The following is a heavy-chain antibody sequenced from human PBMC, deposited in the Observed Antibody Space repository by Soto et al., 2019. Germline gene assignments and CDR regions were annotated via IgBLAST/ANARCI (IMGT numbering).Heavy chain of an antibody. D-gene: IGHD1-26*01. CDR2: IIPIFGTA. V-gene: IGHV1-69*13. J-gene: IGHJ5*02. CDR3: ERELEDSSGGSFGNWFDP. Sequence: GGAVKVSCKASGGTFSSYAISWVRQAPGQGLEWMGGIIPIFGTASYAQKFQGRVTITADESTSTAYMELSRLRSEDTAVYYCERELEDSSGGSFGNWFDPWGQGTLVTVSS. CDR1: GGTFSSYA.